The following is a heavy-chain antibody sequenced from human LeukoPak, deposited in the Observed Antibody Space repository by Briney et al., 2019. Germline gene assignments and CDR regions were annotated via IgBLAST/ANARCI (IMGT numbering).Heavy chain of an antibody. CDR3: ARGRRVRGAPFDY. CDR1: GGSFSGCY. D-gene: IGHD3-10*01. V-gene: IGHV4-34*01. J-gene: IGHJ4*02. CDR2: INHSGST. Sequence: SETLSLTCAVYGGSFSGCYWSWIRQPPGKGLEWIGEINHSGSTNYNPSLKSRVTISVDTSKSQFSLKLSSVTAADTAVYYCARGRRVRGAPFDYWGQGTLVTVSS.